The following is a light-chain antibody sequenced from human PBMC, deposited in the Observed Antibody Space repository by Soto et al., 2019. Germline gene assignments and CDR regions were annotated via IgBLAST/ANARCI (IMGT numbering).Light chain of an antibody. CDR3: QQYNNWPPDRT. CDR1: QSVSRN. CDR2: GAS. J-gene: IGKJ1*01. Sequence: EIVMTQSPATLSVSPGERATLSCRASQSVSRNLAWYQQKPGQAPRLLIYGASTRATGIPGRFSGSGSGTEFTLTISSLQSEDFAIYFCQQYNNWPPDRTFGQGTKVEIK. V-gene: IGKV3-15*01.